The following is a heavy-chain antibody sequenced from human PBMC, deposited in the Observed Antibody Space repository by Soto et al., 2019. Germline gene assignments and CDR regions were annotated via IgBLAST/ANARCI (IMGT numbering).Heavy chain of an antibody. CDR3: AREGCSGGSCYLVYFDY. CDR2: IWYDGSNK. CDR1: GFTFSSYG. Sequence: QVQLVESGGGVVQPGRSLRLSCAASGFTFSSYGMHWVRQAPGKGLEWVAVIWYDGSNKYYADSVKGRFTISRDNSKNXXYLQMNSLRAEDTAVYYCAREGCSGGSCYLVYFDYWGQGTLVTVSS. J-gene: IGHJ4*02. V-gene: IGHV3-33*01. D-gene: IGHD2-15*01.